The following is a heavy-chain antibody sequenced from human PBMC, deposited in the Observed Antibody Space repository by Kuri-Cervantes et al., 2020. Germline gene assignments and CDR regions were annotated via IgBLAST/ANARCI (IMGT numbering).Heavy chain of an antibody. Sequence: GGSLRLSCAASGFTFSSYAMSWVRQAPGKGLEWVSAISGSGGSTYYADSVKGRFIISRDNAKNSLYLQLNSLRAEDTAVYYCAKDHLVAGLYLQHWGQGTLVTVFS. CDR1: GFTFSSYA. D-gene: IGHD6-19*01. CDR2: ISGSGGST. V-gene: IGHV3-23*01. CDR3: AKDHLVAGLYLQH. J-gene: IGHJ1*01.